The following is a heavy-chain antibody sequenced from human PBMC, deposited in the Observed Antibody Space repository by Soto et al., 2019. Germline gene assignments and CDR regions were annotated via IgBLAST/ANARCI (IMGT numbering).Heavy chain of an antibody. Sequence: QITLKESGPTLVKPTQTLTLTCTFSGFSLSTSGVGVGWIRQPPGKALEWLALIYWDDDKRYSPSLKSRLTITKDTSKNQVVLTMTNMDPVDTATYYCAHRRTVTYIGWFDPWGQGTLVTVSS. CDR1: GFSLSTSGVG. CDR2: IYWDDDK. J-gene: IGHJ5*02. V-gene: IGHV2-5*02. CDR3: AHRRTVTYIGWFDP. D-gene: IGHD4-4*01.